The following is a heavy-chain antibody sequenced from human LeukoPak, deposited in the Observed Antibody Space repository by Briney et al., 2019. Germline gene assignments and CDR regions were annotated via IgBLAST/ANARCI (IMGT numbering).Heavy chain of an antibody. J-gene: IGHJ6*04. V-gene: IGHV3-23*01. D-gene: IGHD3-10*02. Sequence: GGSQRLSCAASGFTFSSYGMSWVRQAPGKGPEWVSGISGSDGSTYYADSVKGRFTISRDNAKNSLYLQMNSLRAEDTAVYYCAELGITMIGGVWGKGTTVTVSS. CDR1: GFTFSSYG. CDR3: AELGITMIGGV. CDR2: ISGSDGST.